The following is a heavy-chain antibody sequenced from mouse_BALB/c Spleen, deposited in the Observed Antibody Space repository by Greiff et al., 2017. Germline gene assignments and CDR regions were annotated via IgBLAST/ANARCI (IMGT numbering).Heavy chain of an antibody. CDR1: GYSLTGYG. CDR3: AREPPRGSSYWYFDV. Sequence: VQLKESGPGLVAPSQSLSITCTVSGYSLTGYGVNWVRQPPGQGLEWLGMIWVEGSTDYNSALNSRLSISKDNAKSQVFLNMISLQTDDTARYYFAREPPRGSSYWYFDVWGAGTTVTVSS. J-gene: IGHJ1*01. CDR2: IWVEGST. D-gene: IGHD1-1*01. V-gene: IGHV2-6-7*01.